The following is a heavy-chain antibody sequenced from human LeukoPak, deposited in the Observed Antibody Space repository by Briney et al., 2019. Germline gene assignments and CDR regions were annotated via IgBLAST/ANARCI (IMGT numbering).Heavy chain of an antibody. Sequence: GSLRLSCAASGFTFSSYGMHWVRQAPGKGLEWVAVISYDGRNKYYADSVKGRFTISRDNSKNTLYLQMNSLRAEDTAVYYCASEGVGATRDAFDIWGQGTMVTVSS. CDR1: GFTFSSYG. CDR2: ISYDGRNK. V-gene: IGHV3-30*03. CDR3: ASEGVGATRDAFDI. D-gene: IGHD1-26*01. J-gene: IGHJ3*02.